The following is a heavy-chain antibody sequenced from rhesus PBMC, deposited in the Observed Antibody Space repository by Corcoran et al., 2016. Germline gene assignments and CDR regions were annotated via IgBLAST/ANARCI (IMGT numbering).Heavy chain of an antibody. J-gene: IGHJ4*01. CDR3: ATTGDYGSSYSDY. CDR1: GGSIRGYY. D-gene: IGHD4-29*01. V-gene: IGHV4S5*01. CDR2: IGGSSGST. Sequence: QVQLEESDPGLGKPSETLPLTCAVSGGSIRGYYWNWIRQPPGKGLEWIGYIGGSSGSTDYNPSLKSRVTISTDTSKNQLSLRLSSVTAADTAVYYCATTGDYGSSYSDYWGQGVLVTVSS.